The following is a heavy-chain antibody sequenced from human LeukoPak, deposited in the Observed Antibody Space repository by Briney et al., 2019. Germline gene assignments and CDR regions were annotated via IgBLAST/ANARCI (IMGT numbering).Heavy chain of an antibody. J-gene: IGHJ4*02. CDR1: GFTFSSYS. CDR3: ASTVAGHPLVY. CDR2: ISTSSIYI. V-gene: IGHV3-21*01. Sequence: GGSLRLSCAASGFTFSSYSMNWVRQPPGKGLEWVSSISTSSIYIYYADSLKGRFTISRDNAKNSLYLQMNSLRAEDTAVYYCASTVAGHPLVYWGQGTLVTVSS. D-gene: IGHD6-19*01.